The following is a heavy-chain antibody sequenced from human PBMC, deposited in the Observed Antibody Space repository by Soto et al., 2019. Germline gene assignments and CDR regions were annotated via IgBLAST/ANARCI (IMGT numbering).Heavy chain of an antibody. CDR1: GYTFTSYG. Sequence: ASVKVSCKASGYTFTSYGISWVRQAPGQGLEWKGRISAYNGKTNYAQKLQGRVTMTTDTSTSTDYKELRSLRSDDTAVYYCARANDYASYWGQGTLVTVSS. J-gene: IGHJ4*02. CDR3: ARANDYASY. CDR2: ISAYNGKT. D-gene: IGHD3-16*01. V-gene: IGHV1-18*01.